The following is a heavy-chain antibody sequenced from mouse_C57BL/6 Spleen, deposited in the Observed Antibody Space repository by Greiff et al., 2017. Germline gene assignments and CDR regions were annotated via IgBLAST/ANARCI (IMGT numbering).Heavy chain of an antibody. V-gene: IGHV5-6*01. CDR2: ISSGGSYT. CDR3: ARPLDWDYYAMDY. CDR1: GFTFSSYG. D-gene: IGHD4-1*01. Sequence: EVKLVESGGDLVKPGGSLKLSCAASGFTFSSYGMSWVRQTPDKRLEWVATISSGGSYTYYPDSVKGRFTISRDNAKNTLYLQMSSLKSEDTAMYYCARPLDWDYYAMDYWGQGTSVTVSS. J-gene: IGHJ4*01.